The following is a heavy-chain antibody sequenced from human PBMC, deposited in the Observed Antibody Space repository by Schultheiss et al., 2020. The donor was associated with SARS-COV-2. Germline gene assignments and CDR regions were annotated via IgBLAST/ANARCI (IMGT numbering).Heavy chain of an antibody. V-gene: IGHV3-23*01. Sequence: GGSLRLSCAASGFTFSSYAMSWVRQAPGKGLEWVSGISWNSGSIGYADSVKGRFTISRDNSKNTLYLQMNSLRAEDTAVYYCARSLLVPYSSRSYDAFDIWGQGTMVTVSS. J-gene: IGHJ3*02. CDR3: ARSLLVPYSSRSYDAFDI. CDR2: ISWNSGSI. D-gene: IGHD6-13*01. CDR1: GFTFSSYA.